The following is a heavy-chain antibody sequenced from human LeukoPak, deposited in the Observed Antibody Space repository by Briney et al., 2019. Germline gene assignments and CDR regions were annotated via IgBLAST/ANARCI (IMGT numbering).Heavy chain of an antibody. CDR2: INPSGGST. D-gene: IGHD3-3*01. V-gene: IGHV1-46*01. CDR3: ARDPASTYDFWSGYDAFDI. J-gene: IGHJ3*02. CDR1: GYTFTGYY. Sequence: ASVKVSCKASGYTFTGYYMHWVRQAPGQGLEWMGIINPSGGSTSYAQKFQGRVTMTRDTSTSTVYMELSSLRSEDTAVYYCARDPASTYDFWSGYDAFDIWGQGTMVTVSS.